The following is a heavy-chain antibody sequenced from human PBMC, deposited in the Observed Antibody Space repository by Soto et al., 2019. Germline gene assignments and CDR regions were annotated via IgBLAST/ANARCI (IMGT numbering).Heavy chain of an antibody. CDR2: IIPIFGTA. CDR3: ASGDGYNRRYYYYGVDV. D-gene: IGHD5-12*01. Sequence: ASVKVSCKASGGTFSSYAISWVRQAPGQGLEWMGGIIPIFGTANYAQKFQGRVTITADESTSTAYMELSSLRSEDTAVYYCASGDGYNRRYYYYGVDVWGQGTTVTVSS. CDR1: GGTFSSYA. J-gene: IGHJ6*02. V-gene: IGHV1-69*13.